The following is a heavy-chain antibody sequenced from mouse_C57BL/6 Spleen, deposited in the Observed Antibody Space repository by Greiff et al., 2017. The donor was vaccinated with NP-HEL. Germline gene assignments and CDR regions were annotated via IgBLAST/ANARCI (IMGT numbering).Heavy chain of an antibody. D-gene: IGHD1-1*01. Sequence: QVQLQQPGAELVKPGASVKLSCKASGYTFTSYWMHWVKQRPGQGLEWIGMIHPTSGSTNYNEKFKSKATLTVDKSSSTAYMPLSSLTSEDSAVYYLARVGITTVVARDYAMDYWGQGTSVTVSS. V-gene: IGHV1-64*01. CDR3: ARVGITTVVARDYAMDY. CDR2: IHPTSGST. J-gene: IGHJ4*01. CDR1: GYTFTSYW.